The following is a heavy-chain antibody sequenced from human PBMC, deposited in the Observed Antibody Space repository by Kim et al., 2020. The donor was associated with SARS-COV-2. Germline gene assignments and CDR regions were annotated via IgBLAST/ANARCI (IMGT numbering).Heavy chain of an antibody. CDR1: GFTFSSYA. CDR2: IWYDGSNK. D-gene: IGHD3-3*01. Sequence: GGSLRLSCAASGFTFSSYAMHWVRQAPGKGLEWVAVIWYDGSNKYYADSVKGRFTISRDNSKNTLYLQMNSLRAEDTAVYYCAKAPYYDFWSDAADDAFDIWGQGTMVTVSS. J-gene: IGHJ3*02. CDR3: AKAPYYDFWSDAADDAFDI. V-gene: IGHV3-33*06.